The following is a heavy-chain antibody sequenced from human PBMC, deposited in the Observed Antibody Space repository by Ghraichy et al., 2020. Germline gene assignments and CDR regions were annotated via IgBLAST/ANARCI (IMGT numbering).Heavy chain of an antibody. Sequence: GGSLRLSCAASGFTFSSYAMHWVRQAPGKGLEWVAVISYDGSNKYYADSVKGRFTISRDNSKNTLYLQMNSLRAEDTAVYYCARGNRDTATPFFDYWGQGTLVTVSS. CDR1: GFTFSSYA. D-gene: IGHD5-18*01. CDR3: ARGNRDTATPFFDY. V-gene: IGHV3-30*04. CDR2: ISYDGSNK. J-gene: IGHJ4*02.